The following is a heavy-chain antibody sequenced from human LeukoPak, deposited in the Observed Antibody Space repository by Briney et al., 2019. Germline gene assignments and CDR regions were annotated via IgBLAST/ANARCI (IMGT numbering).Heavy chain of an antibody. V-gene: IGHV3-33*01. Sequence: PGGSLRLSCAASGFAFNTYAMHWVRQAPGKGLEWVTLIWHDGSHKFYIDSVRGRFTISRDNSRNTVYLQMNGLRAENTAVYYCAREIFGSGSYPAYWGRGTLVTVSS. CDR1: GFAFNTYA. CDR3: AREIFGSGSYPAY. CDR2: IWHDGSHK. D-gene: IGHD3-10*01. J-gene: IGHJ4*02.